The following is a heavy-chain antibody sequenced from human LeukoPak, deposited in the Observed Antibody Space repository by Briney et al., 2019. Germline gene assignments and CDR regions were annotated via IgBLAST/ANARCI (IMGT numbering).Heavy chain of an antibody. CDR3: AFGAVANAFDI. D-gene: IGHD3-16*01. CDR2: IKQDGSEK. CDR1: GFTFSSYW. V-gene: IGHV3-7*01. J-gene: IGHJ3*02. Sequence: GGSLRLSCAASGFTFSSYWMSWVRQAPGKGLEWVANIKQDGSEKYYVDSVKGRFTISRDNAKNSLYLQMNSLRAEDTAVYYCAFGAVANAFDIWGQGTMVTVSS.